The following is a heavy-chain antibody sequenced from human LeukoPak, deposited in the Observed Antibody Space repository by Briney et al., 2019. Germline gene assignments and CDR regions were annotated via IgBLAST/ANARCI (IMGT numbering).Heavy chain of an antibody. CDR2: IYYSGTT. J-gene: IGHJ4*02. CDR3: ARGVYIAAAQYGY. CDR1: GGSLSSHY. V-gene: IGHV4-59*11. Sequence: SETLSLTCTVSGGSLSSHYWSWIRQPPGKGLEWIGYIYYSGTTNYNPSLKSRVTISVDTSKNQFSLKLSSVAAADTAVYYCARGVYIAAAQYGYWGQGTLVTVSS. D-gene: IGHD6-13*01.